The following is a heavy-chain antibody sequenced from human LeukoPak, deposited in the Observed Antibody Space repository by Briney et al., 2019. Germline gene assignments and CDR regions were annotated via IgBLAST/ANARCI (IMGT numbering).Heavy chain of an antibody. CDR2: FDPEDGET. CDR1: GYTLTELS. J-gene: IGHJ6*03. D-gene: IGHD2-2*01. Sequence: ASVKVSCNVSGYTLTELSMHWVRQAPGKGLEWMGGFDPEDGETIYAQKFQGRVTITADGSTSTAYMELSSLRSEDTAVYYCARGRADIVVDGNYYYYMDVWGKGTAVTVSS. CDR3: ARGRADIVVDGNYYYYMDV. V-gene: IGHV1-24*01.